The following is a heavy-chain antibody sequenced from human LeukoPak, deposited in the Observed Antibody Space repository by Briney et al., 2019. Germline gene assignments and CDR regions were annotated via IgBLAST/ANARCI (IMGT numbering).Heavy chain of an antibody. CDR3: ARGYCSGGTCYLVENWFDP. CDR2: INPNSVGT. D-gene: IGHD2-15*01. CDR1: GYTFTGYY. V-gene: IGHV1-2*06. Sequence: GASVKVSCKASGYTFTGYYMYWVRQAPGQGLEWMGRINPNSVGTDYAQNFQSRVTMTGDTSISTAYMELSRLRSDDTAVYYCARGYCSGGTCYLVENWFDPWGQGTLVTVSS. J-gene: IGHJ5*02.